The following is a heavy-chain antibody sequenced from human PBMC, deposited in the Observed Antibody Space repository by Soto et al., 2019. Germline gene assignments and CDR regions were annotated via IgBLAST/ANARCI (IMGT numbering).Heavy chain of an antibody. V-gene: IGHV5-51*01. D-gene: IGHD5-12*01. CDR2: IYPGDSDT. CDR1: GYNFNTYW. J-gene: IGHJ4*02. CDR3: ATSTVSYVDIVSSTTRGYFDH. Sequence: GESLKISCEGSGYNFNTYWIGWVRQMPGKGLEWMALIYPGDSDTRYSPSFEGQVTLSVGRSISTAYLQWSSLKASDTAIYYCATSTVSYVDIVSSTTRGYFDHWAREPWSPSPQ.